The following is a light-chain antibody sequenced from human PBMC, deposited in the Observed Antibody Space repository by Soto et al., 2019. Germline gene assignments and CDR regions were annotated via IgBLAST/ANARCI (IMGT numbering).Light chain of an antibody. V-gene: IGKV1-5*03. J-gene: IGKJ1*01. Sequence: DIQMTQFPSTLSASVGDRVTITCRASQSISNRLAWFQQKSGEAPKILIHKVSSLESGVPSRFSGSGSGTEFTLTITSLQADDFATYYCQQYNTYSWTFGQGTKVEIK. CDR3: QQYNTYSWT. CDR1: QSISNR. CDR2: KVS.